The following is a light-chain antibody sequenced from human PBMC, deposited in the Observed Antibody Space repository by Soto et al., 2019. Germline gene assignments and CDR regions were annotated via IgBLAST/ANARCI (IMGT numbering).Light chain of an antibody. V-gene: IGKV3-11*01. CDR3: LQRSDWRT. Sequence: DIVMTQSPATLSVSPGGRATLSCRASQSVSTNLAWYQQRPGQAPRLLIYGASTRATGIPARFSGSGSGTDFTLTISRLEPEDFAVYYCLQRSDWRTFGRGTKVDIK. J-gene: IGKJ4*02. CDR2: GAS. CDR1: QSVSTN.